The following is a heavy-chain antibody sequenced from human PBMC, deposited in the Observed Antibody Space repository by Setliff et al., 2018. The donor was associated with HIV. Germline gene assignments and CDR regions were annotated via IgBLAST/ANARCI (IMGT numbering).Heavy chain of an antibody. D-gene: IGHD3-22*01. V-gene: IGHV4-38-2*02. Sequence: SETLSLTCTVSGYSISSGYYWCWIRQPPGKGLEWIGSIYHSGITHYNESLKSQVTISVDTSKNQFYLQLNSVTAADTAVYYCARDYFDSSAYHYGFGAFDIWGQGTMVTVSS. J-gene: IGHJ3*02. CDR2: IYHSGIT. CDR1: GYSISSGYY. CDR3: ARDYFDSSAYHYGFGAFDI.